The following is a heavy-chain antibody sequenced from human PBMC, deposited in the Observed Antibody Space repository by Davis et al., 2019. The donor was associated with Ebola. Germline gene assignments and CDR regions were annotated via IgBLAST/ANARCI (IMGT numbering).Heavy chain of an antibody. CDR2: IYYGGTT. V-gene: IGHV4-59*01. D-gene: IGHD1-26*01. CDR1: GGSMRSFY. J-gene: IGHJ4*02. CDR3: ARTPQYTSYGSYFDY. Sequence: SETLSLTCTVSGGSMRSFYWSWIRQPPGKGLEWIGNIYYGGTTNYNPSLKSRVTISGDTSKNQFSLNVNSVTAADTAMYYCARTPQYTSYGSYFDYWGQGALVTVSS.